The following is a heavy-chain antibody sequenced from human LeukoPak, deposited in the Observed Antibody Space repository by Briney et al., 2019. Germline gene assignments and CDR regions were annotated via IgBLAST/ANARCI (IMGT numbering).Heavy chain of an antibody. V-gene: IGHV4-39*01. Sequence: SETLSPTCTASGGSFSSSSYYWGWIRQPPGKGLEWIGSIYYSGSTYYNPSLKSPVTISVDTSKNQFSLNLSSVTAADTAVYYCARRGGRGAFDIWGQGTMVTVSS. J-gene: IGHJ3*02. CDR3: ARRGGRGAFDI. D-gene: IGHD1-1*01. CDR1: GGSFSSSSYY. CDR2: IYYSGST.